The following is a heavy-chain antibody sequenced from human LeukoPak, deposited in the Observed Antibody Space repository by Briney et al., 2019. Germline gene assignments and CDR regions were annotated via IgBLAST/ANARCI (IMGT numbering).Heavy chain of an antibody. CDR1: GFTFSNYA. CDR2: ISYDGSNK. V-gene: IGHV3-30*01. CDR3: ARDHSSSRSCPDF. J-gene: IGHJ4*02. D-gene: IGHD6-13*01. Sequence: GGALRLSCAAYGFTFSNYAMQRVRQAPGKGLEWVAVISYDGSNKYYADSVKGRFTISRDNSKNTLYLQMNSLRAEDTAVYYCARDHSSSRSCPDFWGQGTLVTVSS.